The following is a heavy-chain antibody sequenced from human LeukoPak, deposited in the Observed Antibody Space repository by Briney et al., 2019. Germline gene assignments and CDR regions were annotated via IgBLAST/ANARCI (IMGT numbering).Heavy chain of an antibody. CDR1: GFPFSTYG. D-gene: IGHD3-9*01. J-gene: IGHJ5*02. V-gene: IGHV3-30*02. CDR2: IRYDATKK. Sequence: GGSLRLSCAASGFPFSTYGMHWVRQAAGKGLEWVAFIRYDATKKYYADSVKGRFTISRDNSKNTVSLQMNSLRAEDTALYYCARDLDWGAFDAWGQGTLVTVSS. CDR3: ARDLDWGAFDA.